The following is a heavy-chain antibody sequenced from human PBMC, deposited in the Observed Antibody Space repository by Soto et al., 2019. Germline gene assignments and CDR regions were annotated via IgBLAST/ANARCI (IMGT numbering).Heavy chain of an antibody. V-gene: IGHV4-34*01. CDR1: GGSVSTYY. D-gene: IGHD3-9*01. J-gene: IGHJ3*02. Sequence: QLQQWGAGLLKPSETLSLTCVVSGGSVSTYYYNWIRQSPGKGLEWIGEINHSGSNNYSPSLKSRVTMSLDTSKNPFSLRLTSLTAADTAVDYCARGGSNDWQVAFDIWGQGTMVTVSS. CDR3: ARGGSNDWQVAFDI. CDR2: INHSGSN.